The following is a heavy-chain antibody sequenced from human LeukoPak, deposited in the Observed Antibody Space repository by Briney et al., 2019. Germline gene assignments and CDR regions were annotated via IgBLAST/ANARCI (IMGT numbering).Heavy chain of an antibody. J-gene: IGHJ6*03. CDR3: ARSVPLVVNYYYYYMYV. CDR2: INHRGST. Sequence: PSETLSLTCAVYGGSFSGYYWSWIRQPPGKGLEWFGEINHRGSTNYNPSLKSRVTISVDTSKNHFSRKLSSVTAADTAVYYCARSVPLVVNYYYYYMYVCGKVATFTVSS. D-gene: IGHD3-3*01. V-gene: IGHV4-34*01. CDR1: GGSFSGYY.